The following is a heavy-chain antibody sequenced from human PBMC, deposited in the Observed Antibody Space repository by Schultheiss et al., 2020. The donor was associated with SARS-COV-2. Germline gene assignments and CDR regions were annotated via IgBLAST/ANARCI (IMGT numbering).Heavy chain of an antibody. J-gene: IGHJ3*02. D-gene: IGHD3-22*01. CDR2: ISYDGSNK. Sequence: GGSLRLSCAASGFTFSSYSMNWVRQAPGKGLEWVAVISYDGSNKYYADSVKGRFTISRDNSKNTLYLQMNSLRAEDTAVYYCAKARTYYYDSRDAFDIWGQGTMVTVSS. V-gene: IGHV3-30*18. CDR1: GFTFSSYS. CDR3: AKARTYYYDSRDAFDI.